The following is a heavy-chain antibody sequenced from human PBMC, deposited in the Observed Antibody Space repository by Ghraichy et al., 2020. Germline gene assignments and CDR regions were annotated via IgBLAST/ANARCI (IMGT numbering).Heavy chain of an antibody. J-gene: IGHJ4*02. V-gene: IGHV4-59*01. CDR2: ISYSGST. CDR3: ARVLLSNYNDSRLEREATYYFDY. D-gene: IGHD3-22*01. Sequence: SETLSLTCTVSGGSISGYYWSWLRQPPGKGLGWIGYISYSGSTRYTPSLKSRVTMSIDTSRNQFSLKVTSVTAADTAVYYCARVLLSNYNDSRLEREATYYFDYWGQGSLVTVSS. CDR1: GGSISGYY.